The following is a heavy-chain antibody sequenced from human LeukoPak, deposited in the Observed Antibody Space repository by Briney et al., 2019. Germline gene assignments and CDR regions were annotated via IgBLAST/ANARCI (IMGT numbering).Heavy chain of an antibody. CDR1: RYTFTRYY. V-gene: IGHV1-2*02. D-gene: IGHD3-10*01. Sequence: GASVKVSCNASRYTFTRYYIHWVRQAPGQGLEWMGWINPDSGVPYYSQKLQGRITMTKDTSINSAYMQLSRLRSDDTAVYYCARSRGTYSSPLIDFWGQGTLVTVSS. J-gene: IGHJ4*02. CDR2: INPDSGVP. CDR3: ARSRGTYSSPLIDF.